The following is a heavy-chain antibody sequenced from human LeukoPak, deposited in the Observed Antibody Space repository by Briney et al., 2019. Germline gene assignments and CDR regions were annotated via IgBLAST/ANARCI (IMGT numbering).Heavy chain of an antibody. CDR3: ATLGYHLDS. CDR1: GFDFNAYE. V-gene: IGHV3-48*03. CDR2: FAGSDTTT. Sequence: TGGSLRLSCAASGFDFNAYEMNWVRQAPGKGLEWVSYFAGSDTTTYYADSVKGRFTISRDNAKNSLYLQMNSLRAEDTGLYYCATLGYHLDSWGQGTLVTVSS. D-gene: IGHD3-22*01. J-gene: IGHJ4*02.